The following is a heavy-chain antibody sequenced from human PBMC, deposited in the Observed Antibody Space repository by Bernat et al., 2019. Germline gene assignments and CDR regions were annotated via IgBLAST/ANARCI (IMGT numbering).Heavy chain of an antibody. V-gene: IGHV3-30-3*01. J-gene: IGHJ4*02. CDR3: AKDNRYCSSTSCYGGYY. CDR2: ISYDGSNK. CDR1: GFTFSSYA. Sequence: QVQLVESGGGVVQPGRSLRLSCAASGFTFSSYAMHLVRQAPGKGLEWVAVISYDGSNKYYADSVKGRFNISRDNSKNTLYLQMNSLRAEDTAVYYCAKDNRYCSSTSCYGGYYWGQGTLVTVSS. D-gene: IGHD2-2*01.